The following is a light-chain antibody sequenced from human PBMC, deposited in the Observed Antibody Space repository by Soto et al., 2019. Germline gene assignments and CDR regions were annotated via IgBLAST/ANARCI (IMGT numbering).Light chain of an antibody. CDR2: DVI. J-gene: IGLJ1*01. CDR3: SSYTSSSSYV. Sequence: QSVLTQPASVSDSPGQSITISCIGTSSDRGAFNHVSWHQQHPGKAPKLIIYDVINRPSGVSNRFSGSKTGNTASLIISGLQAEDEADYYCSSYTSSSSYVFGSGTKVTVL. V-gene: IGLV2-14*03. CDR1: SSDRGAFNH.